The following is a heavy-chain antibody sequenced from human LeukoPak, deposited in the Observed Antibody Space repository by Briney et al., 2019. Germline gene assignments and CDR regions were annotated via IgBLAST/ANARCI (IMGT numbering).Heavy chain of an antibody. Sequence: ASVKVSCKASGGTFSSYAISWVRQAPGQGLGWMGGIIPIFGTANYAQKFQGRVTITADESTSTAYMELSSLRSEDTAVYYCFRVASRLAHYYGMDVWGQGTTVTVSS. J-gene: IGHJ6*02. D-gene: IGHD2-15*01. CDR3: FRVASRLAHYYGMDV. CDR1: GGTFSSYA. CDR2: IIPIFGTA. V-gene: IGHV1-69*01.